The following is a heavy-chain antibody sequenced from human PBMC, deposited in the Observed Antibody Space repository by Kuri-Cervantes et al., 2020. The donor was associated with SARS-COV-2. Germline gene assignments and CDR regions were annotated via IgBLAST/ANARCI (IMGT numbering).Heavy chain of an antibody. D-gene: IGHD3-22*01. Sequence: GGSLRLSCAVSGGSISSSNWWSWVRQAPGKGLEWVGRIKSKTDGGTTDYAAPVKGRFTISRDDSKNTLYLQMNSLKTEDTAVYYCTTEGRGLLRGNYFDYWGQGTLVTVSS. CDR1: GGSISSSNW. V-gene: IGHV3-15*01. CDR3: TTEGRGLLRGNYFDY. CDR2: IKSKTDGGTT. J-gene: IGHJ4*02.